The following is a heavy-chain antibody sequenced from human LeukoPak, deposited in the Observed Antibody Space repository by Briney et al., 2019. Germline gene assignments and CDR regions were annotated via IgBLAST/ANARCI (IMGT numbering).Heavy chain of an antibody. Sequence: KAGGSLRLSCAASGFTFSNAWMSWVRQAPGKGLEWVGRIKSKTDGGTTDYAAPVKGRFTISRDDSKNTLYLQMNSLKTEDTAVYYCTTVMRGILTFDPWGQGTLVTVSS. CDR2: IKSKTDGGTT. D-gene: IGHD3-9*01. CDR1: GFTFSNAW. V-gene: IGHV3-15*01. CDR3: TTVMRGILTFDP. J-gene: IGHJ5*02.